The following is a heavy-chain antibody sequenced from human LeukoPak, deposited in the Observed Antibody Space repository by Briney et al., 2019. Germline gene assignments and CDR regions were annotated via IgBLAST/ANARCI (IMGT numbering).Heavy chain of an antibody. Sequence: GGSLRLSCAASGFSFSSYAMSWVRQAPGTGLEWVSAISGSGGNTYYADSVKGRFTISRDNSKNTVYLQMNSLRAEDTAVYHCARGAANAGFDPWGQGTLVTVSS. D-gene: IGHD6-13*01. J-gene: IGHJ5*02. CDR1: GFSFSSYA. CDR3: ARGAANAGFDP. CDR2: ISGSGGNT. V-gene: IGHV3-23*01.